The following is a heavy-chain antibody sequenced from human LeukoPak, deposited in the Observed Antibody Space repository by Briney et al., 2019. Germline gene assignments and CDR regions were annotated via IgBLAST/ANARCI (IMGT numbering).Heavy chain of an antibody. CDR3: ARPKNYYYDSSGYSFDY. V-gene: IGHV1-69*04. Sequence: SVKVSCKASGGTYSSYAISWVRQAPGQGLEWMGRIIPIFGIANYAQKFQGRVTITADKSTSTAYMELSSLRSEDTAVYYCARPKNYYYDSSGYSFDYWGQGTLVTVSS. D-gene: IGHD3-22*01. CDR2: IIPIFGIA. J-gene: IGHJ4*02. CDR1: GGTYSSYA.